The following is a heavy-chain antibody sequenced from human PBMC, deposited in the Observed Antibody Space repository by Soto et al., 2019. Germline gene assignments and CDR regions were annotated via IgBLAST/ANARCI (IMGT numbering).Heavy chain of an antibody. Sequence: GSLRLSCAASGFTFSSYSMNWVRQAPGKGLEWVSYISSSSSTIYYADSVKGRFTISRDNAKNSLYLQMNSLRAEDTAVYYCARPKKGIAVAGSVNAFDIWGQGTMVTVSS. CDR1: GFTFSSYS. D-gene: IGHD6-19*01. CDR2: ISSSSSTI. CDR3: ARPKKGIAVAGSVNAFDI. J-gene: IGHJ3*02. V-gene: IGHV3-48*01.